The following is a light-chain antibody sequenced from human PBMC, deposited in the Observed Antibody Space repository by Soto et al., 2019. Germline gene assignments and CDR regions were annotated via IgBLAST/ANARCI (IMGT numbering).Light chain of an antibody. CDR2: EVA. Sequence: QSALTQPASVSGSPGQSITISCTRTNSDLGSFNFVSWYQQHPGKAPKVIIYEVAKRPSGISDRFSGSKSGNTASLTISGLQVEDEADYYCCSEAGISTYFFGTVTKVTVL. J-gene: IGLJ1*01. CDR1: NSDLGSFNF. CDR3: CSEAGISTYF. V-gene: IGLV2-23*02.